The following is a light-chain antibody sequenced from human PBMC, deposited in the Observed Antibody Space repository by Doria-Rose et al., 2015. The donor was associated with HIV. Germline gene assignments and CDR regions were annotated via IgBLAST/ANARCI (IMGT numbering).Light chain of an antibody. CDR1: QSLLYTSKNY. Sequence: EIVMTQSPESLGMSLGERATLNCKSNQSLLYTSKNYLAWYQQKPGQPPKLLIYWASTRQSGVPARFSGSGSGTDFTLTISSLEAEDVAVYYCQQYYDTPSFGPGTIVDIK. CDR2: WAS. CDR3: QQYYDTPS. V-gene: IGKV4-1*01. J-gene: IGKJ3*01.